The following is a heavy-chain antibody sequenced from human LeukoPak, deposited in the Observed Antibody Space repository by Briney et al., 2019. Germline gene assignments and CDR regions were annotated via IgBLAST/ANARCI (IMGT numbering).Heavy chain of an antibody. CDR2: IYPGDSDT. J-gene: IGHJ3*01. CDR3: ARPNITSYYDSRGYDAFDV. Sequence: ESLKISCKGSGYSFTTYWIAWVRQLPGKGLEWMGIIYPGDSDTRYSPSFQGQVTISADKSVNSAYLQWSSLKASDTAMYYCARPNITSYYDSRGYDAFDVWGQGTMVTVSS. CDR1: GYSFTTYW. V-gene: IGHV5-51*01. D-gene: IGHD3-22*01.